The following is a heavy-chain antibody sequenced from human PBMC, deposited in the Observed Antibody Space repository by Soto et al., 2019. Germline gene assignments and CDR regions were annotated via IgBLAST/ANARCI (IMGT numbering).Heavy chain of an antibody. Sequence: GGSLRLSCAASGFTVSSNYMSWVRQAPGKGLEWVSVIYSGGSTYYADSVKGRFTISRDNSKNTLYLQMNSLRAEDTAVYYCAREHSYGLHAFDIWGQGTMVTVS. CDR1: GFTVSSNY. V-gene: IGHV3-66*01. CDR2: IYSGGST. CDR3: AREHSYGLHAFDI. D-gene: IGHD4-17*01. J-gene: IGHJ3*02.